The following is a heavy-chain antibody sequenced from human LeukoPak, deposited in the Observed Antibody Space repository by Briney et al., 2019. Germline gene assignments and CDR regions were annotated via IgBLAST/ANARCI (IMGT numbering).Heavy chain of an antibody. CDR3: ARDGDYGDW. D-gene: IGHD4-17*01. V-gene: IGHV1-18*01. J-gene: IGHJ4*02. Sequence: AAVKVSCKASGYSFTSYGISWVRQAPGQGLEWMGWVSNYNGDTKYAQKFQDRVSMTTDTSTNTAYMELRSLRSDDTAVYYCARDGDYGDWWGQGTLVTVSS. CDR1: GYSFTSYG. CDR2: VSNYNGDT.